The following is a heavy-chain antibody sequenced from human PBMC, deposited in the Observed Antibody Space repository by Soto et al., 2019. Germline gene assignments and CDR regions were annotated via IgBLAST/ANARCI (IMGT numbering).Heavy chain of an antibody. D-gene: IGHD6-6*01. J-gene: IGHJ4*02. CDR3: ARIGYSSSSFDY. CDR2: ISSSGATI. CDR1: GLTFTGYE. V-gene: IGHV3-48*03. Sequence: GGSLRLSCAASGLTFTGYEVNWVRQSPGKGLEWVSYISSSGATIYYTESVRGRFTISRDNAKNSVYLQMNSLRAEDTAVYYCARIGYSSSSFDYWGQGTLVTVSS.